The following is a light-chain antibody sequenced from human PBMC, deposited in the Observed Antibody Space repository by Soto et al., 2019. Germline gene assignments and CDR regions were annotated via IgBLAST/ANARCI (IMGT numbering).Light chain of an antibody. CDR1: QTISTH. J-gene: IGKJ2*01. CDR2: GES. CDR3: HLSYTAPYA. V-gene: IGKV1-39*01. Sequence: DIQMTQSPSSLSASVGDRVTITCRASQTISTHLHWYQHKPGKAPNLLIYGESSLQTGVPSRFSGSGSGTDFTLSINSLQPEDFATDYCHLSYTAPYAFGQGTELEV.